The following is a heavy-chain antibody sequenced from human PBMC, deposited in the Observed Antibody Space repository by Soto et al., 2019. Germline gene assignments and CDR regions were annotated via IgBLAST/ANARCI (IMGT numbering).Heavy chain of an antibody. J-gene: IGHJ3*02. D-gene: IGHD2-15*01. Sequence: QVQLVQSGAEVKKPGSSVNVSCKASGGTFSSYAISWVRQAPGQGLEWMGGIIPIFGTANYAQKFQGRVTITADESTSTAYMELSSLRSEDTAVYYCARDQMTGSGGSSSYAFDIWGQGKMVTVSS. CDR2: IIPIFGTA. CDR1: GGTFSSYA. V-gene: IGHV1-69*01. CDR3: ARDQMTGSGGSSSYAFDI.